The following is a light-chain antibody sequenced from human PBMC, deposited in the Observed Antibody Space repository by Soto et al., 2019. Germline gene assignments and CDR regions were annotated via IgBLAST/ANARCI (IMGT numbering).Light chain of an antibody. V-gene: IGKV3-20*01. CDR3: QPDGTSPLT. J-gene: IGKJ4*01. CDR1: QSVSSSF. Sequence: EIVLTQSPGTLSLPPGERATLSCRASQSVSSSFLAWYQHKPGQAPRLLICGASSRATGIPDRFSGSGSGTDFTVPIGILEHEDLAVYYWQPDGTSPLTCCGGTRVDIK. CDR2: GAS.